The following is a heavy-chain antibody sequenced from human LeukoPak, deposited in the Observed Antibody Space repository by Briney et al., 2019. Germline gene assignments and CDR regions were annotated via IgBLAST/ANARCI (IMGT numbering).Heavy chain of an antibody. Sequence: PGGSLRLSCAASGFTFSSYGMHWVRQTPGKGLEWVAIIWSDGSNKYYADSVKGRFTISRDNSKNTLYLQMNSLRAEDTAVYYCAREGSGVAGHFDYWGQGTLVTVSS. CDR1: GFTFSSYG. CDR2: IWSDGSNK. D-gene: IGHD6-19*01. J-gene: IGHJ4*02. V-gene: IGHV3-33*01. CDR3: AREGSGVAGHFDY.